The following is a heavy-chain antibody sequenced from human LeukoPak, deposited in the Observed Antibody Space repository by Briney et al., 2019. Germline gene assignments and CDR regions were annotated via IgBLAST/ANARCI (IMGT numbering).Heavy chain of an antibody. V-gene: IGHV3-7*01. CDR2: IKQDGSEN. Sequence: PGGSLRLSCAASGFTFSSYWMSWVRQAPGRGLEWGANIKQDGSENYYVGSVKGRFTISRENAKNSLYLQMNSLRAEDTAVYYCARERTMIVGRPLDYWGQGTLVTVSS. D-gene: IGHD3-22*01. CDR1: GFTFSSYW. CDR3: ARERTMIVGRPLDY. J-gene: IGHJ4*02.